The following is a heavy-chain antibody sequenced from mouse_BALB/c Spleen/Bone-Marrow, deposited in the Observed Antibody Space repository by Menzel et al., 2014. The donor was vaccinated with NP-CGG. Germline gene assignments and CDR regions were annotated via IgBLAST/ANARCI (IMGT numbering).Heavy chain of an antibody. CDR3: TRFLYYYGNREGDYAMDY. D-gene: IGHD1-1*01. J-gene: IGHJ4*01. CDR1: GYSFTSYW. V-gene: IGHV1-5*01. CDR2: IYPGNSDT. Sequence: EVQLVESGTVLARPGASVKMSCKASGYSFTSYWMHWVKQRPGQGLEWIGAIYPGNSDTSYNQKFKGKAKLTAVTSASTAYMELSSLTNEDSAVYYCTRFLYYYGNREGDYAMDYWGQGTSVTVSS.